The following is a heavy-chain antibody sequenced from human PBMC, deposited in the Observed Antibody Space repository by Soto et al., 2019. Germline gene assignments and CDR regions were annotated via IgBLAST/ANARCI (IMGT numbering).Heavy chain of an antibody. V-gene: IGHV3-15*07. J-gene: IGHJ4*02. CDR1: GFSFRNAW. CDR2: IKSQSDGGTT. D-gene: IGHD6-19*01. Sequence: EVQLVESGGNLVTPGGSLILSCAASGFSFRNAWMNWVRQAPGKGLEWVGRIKSQSDGGTTDYAAPVKDRFVISRDDPQNKLYQQMSSLKTEDTAVYYCATRAAVAGRFDFWGQGTLVTVSS. CDR3: ATRAAVAGRFDF.